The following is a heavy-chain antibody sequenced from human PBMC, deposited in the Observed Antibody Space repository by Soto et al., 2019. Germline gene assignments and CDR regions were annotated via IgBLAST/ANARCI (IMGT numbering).Heavy chain of an antibody. CDR2: IVVISNTA. Sequence: QVVLLQSGAEVKEPGSSVRVSCEVSGSTFNNFAFSWVRQAPGHGPEWMGGIVVISNTADYSKRFQDRVTITADTSTNTLYMELGSLTFDDTAVYYCARAIKRWEVHYYFDYWGQGTLVTVSS. CDR3: ARAIKRWEVHYYFDY. D-gene: IGHD1-26*01. V-gene: IGHV1-69*06. CDR1: GSTFNNFA. J-gene: IGHJ4*02.